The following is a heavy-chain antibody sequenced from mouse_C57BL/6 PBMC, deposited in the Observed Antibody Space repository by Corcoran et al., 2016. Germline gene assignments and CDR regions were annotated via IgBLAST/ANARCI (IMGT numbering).Heavy chain of an antibody. J-gene: IGHJ2*01. V-gene: IGHV1-26*01. CDR2: INPNNGGT. CDR1: GYTFTDYY. Sequence: EVQLQQSGPELVKPGAPVKISCKASGYTFTDYYMNWVKQSHGKSLEWIGDINPNNGGTSYNQKFKGKATLTVDKSSSTAYMELRSLTSEDSAVYYCARRYYGSSYYFDYWGQGTTLTVSS. CDR3: ARRYYGSSYYFDY. D-gene: IGHD1-1*01.